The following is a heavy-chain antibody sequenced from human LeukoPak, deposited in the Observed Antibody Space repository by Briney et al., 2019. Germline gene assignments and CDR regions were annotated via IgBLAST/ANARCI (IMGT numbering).Heavy chain of an antibody. CDR1: GFAFSNFG. V-gene: IGHV3-30*18. CDR3: AKDLGSIMVRGIVSLGMDV. D-gene: IGHD3-10*01. CDR2: ISYDGSNK. J-gene: IGHJ6*02. Sequence: GRSLSLSCAASGFAFSNFGMHWVRQAPGKGLEWVSLISYDGSNKYYADSVKGRFTISRDNSKNTLYLQMNSLRAEDTAVYYCAKDLGSIMVRGIVSLGMDVWGQGTTVTVYS.